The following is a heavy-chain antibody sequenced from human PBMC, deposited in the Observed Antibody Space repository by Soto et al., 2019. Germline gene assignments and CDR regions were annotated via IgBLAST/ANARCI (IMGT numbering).Heavy chain of an antibody. CDR2: IWYDGSDK. D-gene: IGHD6-25*01. J-gene: IGHJ4*02. V-gene: IGHV3-33*08. CDR1: GFTFSSYS. Sequence: PGGSLRLSCAASGFTFSSYSMNWVRQAPGKGLEWVSIIWYDGSDKYYADSVKGRFTISRDNSKNTLYLQMNSLRAEDTAVYYCARVRLGLGGFHEAFDYWGQGTLVTVSS. CDR3: ARVRLGLGGFHEAFDY.